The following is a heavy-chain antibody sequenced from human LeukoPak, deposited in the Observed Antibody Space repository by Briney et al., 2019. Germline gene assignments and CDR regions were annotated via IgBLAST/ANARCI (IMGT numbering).Heavy chain of an antibody. V-gene: IGHV3-7*01. J-gene: IGHJ6*02. CDR2: IKQDGSEQ. CDR1: RFTFSSYW. CDR3: AREKALRFLEWPDYGMYV. D-gene: IGHD3-3*01. Sequence: GSLRLPCAASRFTFSSYWMSWVRQAPGEGLDGVANIKQDGSEQYYVDSVQGRLTMSRDNDKNSLYLKMNSLRAEDTAVYYCAREKALRFLEWPDYGMYVWGQGTTVTVSS.